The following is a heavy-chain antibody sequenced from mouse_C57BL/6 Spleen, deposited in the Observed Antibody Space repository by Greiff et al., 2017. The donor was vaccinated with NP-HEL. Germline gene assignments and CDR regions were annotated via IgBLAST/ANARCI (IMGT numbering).Heavy chain of an antibody. CDR3: SVIYYYGSSTGDYFDY. D-gene: IGHD1-1*01. Sequence: VQLQQPGAELVMPGASVKLSCKASGYTFTSYWMHWVKQRPGQGLEWIGEIDPSDSYTTYNQKFKGKSTLTVDKSSSTAYMQLSSLTSEDSSVYYWSVIYYYGSSTGDYFDYWGQGTTLTVSS. J-gene: IGHJ2*01. CDR1: GYTFTSYW. V-gene: IGHV1-69*01. CDR2: IDPSDSYT.